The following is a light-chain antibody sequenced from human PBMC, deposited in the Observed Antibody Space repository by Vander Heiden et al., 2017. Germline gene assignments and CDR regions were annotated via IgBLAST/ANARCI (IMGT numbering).Light chain of an antibody. Sequence: DIVMTQSPASLRLSLGERTTINCKSSPSVLHSSNNENYLAWYQQKPGQPPKLLIYWASARESGVPERFSGSGSGTDFTLTISSLQAEDVAVYYCQQYYTTPYTFGQGTKLDIK. J-gene: IGKJ2*01. CDR2: WAS. CDR3: QQYYTTPYT. V-gene: IGKV4-1*01. CDR1: PSVLHSSNNENY.